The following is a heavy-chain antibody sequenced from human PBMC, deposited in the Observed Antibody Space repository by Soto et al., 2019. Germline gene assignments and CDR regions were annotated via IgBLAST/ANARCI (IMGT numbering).Heavy chain of an antibody. J-gene: IGHJ5*02. CDR1: GGSFSGYY. V-gene: IGHV4-34*01. D-gene: IGHD2-15*01. CDR3: ARAGFYCSGGSCYGRPRNWFDP. Sequence: SETLSLTCAVYGGSFSGYYWSWIRQPPGKGLEWIGEINHSGSTNYNPSLKSRVTISVDTSKNQFSLKLSSVTAADTAVYYCARAGFYCSGGSCYGRPRNWFDPWGQGTLVTVSS. CDR2: INHSGST.